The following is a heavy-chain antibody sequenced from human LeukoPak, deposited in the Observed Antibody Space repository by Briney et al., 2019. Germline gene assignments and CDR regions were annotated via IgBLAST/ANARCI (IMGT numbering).Heavy chain of an antibody. CDR3: ARDWKLDY. V-gene: IGHV3-30*04. CDR1: GFTFSSYA. D-gene: IGHD1-1*01. J-gene: IGHJ4*02. Sequence: GRSLRLSCAASGFTFSSYAMHWVRQAPGKGLEWVAVISYDGSNKYYADSVKGRFTISRDNSKNTLYLQMNSLRAEDTAVYCCARDWKLDYWGQGTLVTVSS. CDR2: ISYDGSNK.